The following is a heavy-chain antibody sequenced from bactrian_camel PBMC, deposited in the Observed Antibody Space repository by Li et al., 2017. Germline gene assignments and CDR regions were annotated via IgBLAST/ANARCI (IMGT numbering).Heavy chain of an antibody. CDR1: ASAYVAYVYA. Sequence: VQLVESGGGSVPVGGSLRLTCTASASAYVAYVYAMAWFRQAPGKEREAVAAITNDAGAAYSDSVQGRFTISQDNAKNTLYLQMNSLKPEDTAMYYCAAEVWYGGSCPADPTRPPSDDEYNYWGRGTQVTVS. J-gene: IGHJ4*01. D-gene: IGHD6*01. CDR3: AAEVWYGGSCPADPTRPPSDDEYNY. CDR2: ITNDAGA. V-gene: IGHV3S53*01.